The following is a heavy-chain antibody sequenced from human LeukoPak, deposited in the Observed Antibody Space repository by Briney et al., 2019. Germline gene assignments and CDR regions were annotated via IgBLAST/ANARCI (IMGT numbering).Heavy chain of an antibody. CDR3: ARTTVTTGGFDY. J-gene: IGHJ4*02. V-gene: IGHV4-59*01. CDR1: GGSISSYY. Sequence: PSETLSLTCTVSGGSISSYYWSWIRQPPGKGLEWIGYIYYSGSTNYNPSLKSRVTVSVDTSKNQFSLKLGSVTAAGTAVYYCARTTVTTGGFDYWGQGTLVTVSS. CDR2: IYYSGST. D-gene: IGHD4-17*01.